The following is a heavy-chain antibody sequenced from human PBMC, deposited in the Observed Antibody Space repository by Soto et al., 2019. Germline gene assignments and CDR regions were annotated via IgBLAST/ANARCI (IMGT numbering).Heavy chain of an antibody. CDR2: ISSSGNTI. CDR3: ARDGEGIAARPASYYGLDV. V-gene: IGHV3-48*01. J-gene: IGHJ6*02. Sequence: RGALRVAWAGSGFRVSHYYITGVRQAPGKGVEWVSYISSSGNTIYYADSVKGRFTISRDNSKNPLYLQMNSLRAEDTAVYYCARDGEGIAARPASYYGLDVWGPETTATVYS. D-gene: IGHD6-6*01. CDR1: GFRVSHYY.